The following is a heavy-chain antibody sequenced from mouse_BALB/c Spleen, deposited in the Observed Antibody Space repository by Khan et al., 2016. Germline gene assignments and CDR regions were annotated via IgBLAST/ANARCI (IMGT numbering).Heavy chain of an antibody. Sequence: EVELVESGGGLVKPGGSLKLSCAASGFTFSDYYMYWVRQTPEKRLERVATTSDGGSYTYYSDSVKGRFTITSENATNNLYLQMSSHKTEDTAMYYFARDLNGSFDVWGAGTTVTVSS. V-gene: IGHV5-4*02. CDR1: GFTFSDYY. CDR3: ARDLNGSFDV. J-gene: IGHJ1*01. CDR2: TSDGGSYT.